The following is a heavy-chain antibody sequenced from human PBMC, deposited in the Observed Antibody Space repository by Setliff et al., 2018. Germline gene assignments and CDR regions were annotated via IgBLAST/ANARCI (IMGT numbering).Heavy chain of an antibody. Sequence: GGSLRLSCAVSGFTVSSNYMSWVRQAPGKGLEWVSVIYSGGSTYYTDSVKGRFTISRDNSKNTLYLQMNSLRAEDTAAYYCARGGTFRYFDFWGQGAPVTVSS. CDR1: GFTVSSNY. CDR3: ARGGTFRYFDF. J-gene: IGHJ4*02. CDR2: IYSGGST. V-gene: IGHV3-66*02. D-gene: IGHD2-15*01.